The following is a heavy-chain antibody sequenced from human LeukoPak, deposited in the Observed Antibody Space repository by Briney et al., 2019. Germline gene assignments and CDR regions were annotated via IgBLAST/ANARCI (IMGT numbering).Heavy chain of an antibody. V-gene: IGHV3-23*01. CDR1: GFTFSSYA. D-gene: IGHD6-13*01. Sequence: GGSLRLSCAASGFTFSSYAMSWVRQAPGKGLEWVSTISGSGGSTYYTDSVKGRFTISRDNSKNTLYLQMNSLRAEDTAVYYCAKDGTWGSSWHDFWGQGTLVTVSS. CDR2: ISGSGGST. J-gene: IGHJ4*02. CDR3: AKDGTWGSSWHDF.